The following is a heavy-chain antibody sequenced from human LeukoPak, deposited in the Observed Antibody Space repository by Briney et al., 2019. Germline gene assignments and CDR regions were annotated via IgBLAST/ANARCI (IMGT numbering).Heavy chain of an antibody. J-gene: IGHJ4*02. CDR3: AGDATAVGATVHFDY. D-gene: IGHD1-26*01. V-gene: IGHV1-69*04. CDR2: IIPILGIA. CDR1: GGTFSSYT. Sequence: ASVKVSCKASGGTFSSYTISWVRQAPGQGLEWMGRIIPILGIANYAQKFQGRVTITADKSTSTAYMELSSLRSEDTAVYYCAGDATAVGATVHFDYWGQGTLVTVSS.